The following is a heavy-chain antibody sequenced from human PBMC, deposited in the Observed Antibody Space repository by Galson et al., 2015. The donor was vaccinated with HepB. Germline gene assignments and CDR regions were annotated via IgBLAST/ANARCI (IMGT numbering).Heavy chain of an antibody. CDR3: RAVDATSLDY. D-gene: IGHD5-12*01. CDR2: IKQDGSEK. V-gene: IGHV3-7*01. CDR1: GFTFSIYS. J-gene: IGHJ4*02. Sequence: SLRLSCAASGFTFSIYSMNWVRQAPGKGLEWVAGIKQDGSEKYYVDSVNGRFTISRDNAYNSLYLQLNSLRVEDTAVYYCRAVDATSLDYWGQGTLVTVSS.